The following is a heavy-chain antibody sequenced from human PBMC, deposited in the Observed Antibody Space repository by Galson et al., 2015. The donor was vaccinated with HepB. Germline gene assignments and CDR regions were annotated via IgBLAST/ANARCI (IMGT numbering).Heavy chain of an antibody. CDR2: ISYDGSNK. Sequence: SLRLSCAASGFTFSSYGMHWVRQAPGKGLEWVAVISYDGSNKYYADSVKGRFTISRDNSKNTLYLQMNSLRAEDTAVYYCAKDRSHDYGGIFDYWGQGTLVTVSS. V-gene: IGHV3-30*18. J-gene: IGHJ4*02. D-gene: IGHD4-23*01. CDR3: AKDRSHDYGGIFDY. CDR1: GFTFSSYG.